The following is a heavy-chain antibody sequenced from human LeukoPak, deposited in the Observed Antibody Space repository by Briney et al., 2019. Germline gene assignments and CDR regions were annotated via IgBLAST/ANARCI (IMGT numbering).Heavy chain of an antibody. J-gene: IGHJ3*02. CDR1: GYTFTSYG. CDR2: ISAYNGNT. D-gene: IGHD3-22*01. V-gene: IGHV1-18*01. CDR3: ARVRHYYDSSGYSGFGAFDI. Sequence: ASVKVSCKASGYTFTSYGISWVRQAPGQGLEWMGWISAYNGNTNYAQKLQGRVTMTTDTSTSTAYMELRRLRSDDTAVYYCARVRHYYDSSGYSGFGAFDIWGQGTMVIVSS.